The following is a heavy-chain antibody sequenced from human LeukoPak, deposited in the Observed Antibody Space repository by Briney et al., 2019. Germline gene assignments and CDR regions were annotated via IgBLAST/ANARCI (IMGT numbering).Heavy chain of an antibody. CDR1: GFTFSSYA. CDR2: ISGSGGST. D-gene: IGHD2-8*01. CDR3: AKELGYCTNGVCYGEDAFDI. Sequence: GGSLRLSCAASGFTFSSYAMSWVRQPPGKGLDWVSAISGSGGSTYYADSVKGRFTISRDNSKNTLYLQMNSLRAEDTAVYYCAKELGYCTNGVCYGEDAFDIWGQGTMVTVSS. V-gene: IGHV3-23*01. J-gene: IGHJ3*02.